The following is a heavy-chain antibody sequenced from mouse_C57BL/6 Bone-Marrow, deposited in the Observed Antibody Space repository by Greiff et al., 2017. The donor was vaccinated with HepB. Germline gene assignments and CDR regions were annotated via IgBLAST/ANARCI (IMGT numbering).Heavy chain of an antibody. CDR3: ARGVWSWFAY. Sequence: EVKLMESGGDLVKPGGSLKLSCAASGFTFSSYGMSWVRQTPDKRLEWVATISSGGSYTYYPDSVKGRFTISRDNAKNTLYLQMSSLKSEDTAMYYCARGVWSWFAYWGQGTLVTVSA. CDR1: GFTFSSYG. J-gene: IGHJ3*01. CDR2: ISSGGSYT. V-gene: IGHV5-6*01.